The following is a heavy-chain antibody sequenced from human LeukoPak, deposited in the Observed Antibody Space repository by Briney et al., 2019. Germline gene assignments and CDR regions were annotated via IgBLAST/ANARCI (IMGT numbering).Heavy chain of an antibody. Sequence: PSETLSLTCAVYGGSFSGYYWTWIRQSPGKGLEWIGEINPSGSTYYNPSLKSRLTISRDTSKNQFSLRLSSVTAADTAVYYRARGRQEISMILVVMTGVSYYLDVWGKGTTVTVS. V-gene: IGHV4-34*01. D-gene: IGHD3-22*01. J-gene: IGHJ6*03. CDR2: INPSGST. CDR1: GGSFSGYY. CDR3: ARGRQEISMILVVMTGVSYYLDV.